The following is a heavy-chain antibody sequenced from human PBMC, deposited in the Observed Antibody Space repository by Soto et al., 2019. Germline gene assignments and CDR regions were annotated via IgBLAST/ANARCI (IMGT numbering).Heavy chain of an antibody. CDR3: ARWALRGVITP. V-gene: IGHV1-8*01. CDR1: GYTFTNYD. CDR2: MNPNSGNT. Sequence: ASVKVSCKASGYTFTNYDINWVRQATGQGLEWMGWMNPNSGNTGYAQKFQGRVTMTRDTSMSTAYMELSSLTSEDTAVYYCARWALRGVITPWGQGTTVTLSS. D-gene: IGHD3-10*01. J-gene: IGHJ6*02.